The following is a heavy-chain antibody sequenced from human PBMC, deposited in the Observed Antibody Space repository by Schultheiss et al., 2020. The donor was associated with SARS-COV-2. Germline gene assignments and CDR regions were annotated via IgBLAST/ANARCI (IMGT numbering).Heavy chain of an antibody. CDR3: ARTGYRAFGGIDYFDY. D-gene: IGHD6-13*01. CDR2: IYTSGST. V-gene: IGHV4-4*07. J-gene: IGHJ4*02. Sequence: SETLSLTCTVSGGSISSYYWSWIRQPAGKGLEWIGRIYTSGSTNYNPSLKSRVTISVDTSKNQFSLKLSSVTAADTAVYYCARTGYRAFGGIDYFDYWGQGTLVTVSS. CDR1: GGSISSYY.